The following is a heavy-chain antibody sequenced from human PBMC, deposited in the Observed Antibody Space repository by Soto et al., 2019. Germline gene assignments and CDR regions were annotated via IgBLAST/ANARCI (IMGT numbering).Heavy chain of an antibody. V-gene: IGHV1-2*02. CDR2: INGNSGGT. D-gene: IGHD2-15*01. CDR1: GYSFTGYS. J-gene: IGHJ4*02. Sequence: ASVKVSCKASGYSFTGYSMHWVRQAPGQGLEWMGWINGNSGGTNYAQKFQGRVTMTRDTSIITAYMELSRLTSDDTAVYYCAREYCTDDGCSPFFDYWRQGTLVTVSS. CDR3: AREYCTDDGCSPFFDY.